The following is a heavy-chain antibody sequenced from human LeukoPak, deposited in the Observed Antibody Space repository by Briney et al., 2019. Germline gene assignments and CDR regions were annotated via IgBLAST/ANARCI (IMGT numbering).Heavy chain of an antibody. CDR2: ISYDGSNK. Sequence: GGSLRLSCAAPGFTFSSYGMHWVRQAPGKGLEWVAVISYDGSNKYYADSVKGRFTISRDNSKNTLYLQMNSLRAEDTAVYYCAKLLIDGIVGATDYFDYWGQGTLVTVSS. J-gene: IGHJ4*02. CDR3: AKLLIDGIVGATDYFDY. CDR1: GFTFSSYG. V-gene: IGHV3-30*18. D-gene: IGHD1-26*01.